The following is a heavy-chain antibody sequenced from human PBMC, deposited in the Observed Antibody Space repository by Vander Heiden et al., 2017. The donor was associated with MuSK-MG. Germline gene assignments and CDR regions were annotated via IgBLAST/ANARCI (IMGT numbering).Heavy chain of an antibody. V-gene: IGHV5-51*03. J-gene: IGHJ3*01. CDR1: GYDFSRYW. CDR2: VYPGNSYR. Sequence: EVQWVQSGAEVKKPGEFLKISCKVSGYDFSRYWIGWVRQMPGKGLEWVAFVYPGNSYRRYSPSFEGQVTISADKTISTAYLQWSSLKASDNAMYYCARPKYSTSWPDSFDVWGQGTMVTVSS. CDR3: ARPKYSTSWPDSFDV. D-gene: IGHD6-13*01.